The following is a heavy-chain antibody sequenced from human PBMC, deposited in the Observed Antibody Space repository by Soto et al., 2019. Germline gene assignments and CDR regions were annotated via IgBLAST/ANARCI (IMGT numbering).Heavy chain of an antibody. V-gene: IGHV4-39*01. CDR1: GGSISSSSYY. D-gene: IGHD3-10*01. Sequence: PSETLSLTCTVSGGSISSSSYYWGWIRQPPGKGLEWIGSIYYSGSTYYNPFLKSRVTISVDTSKNQFSLKLSSVTAADTAVYYCAGYGSGSLYYYYYGMDVWGQGTTVTVSS. J-gene: IGHJ6*02. CDR3: AGYGSGSLYYYYYGMDV. CDR2: IYYSGST.